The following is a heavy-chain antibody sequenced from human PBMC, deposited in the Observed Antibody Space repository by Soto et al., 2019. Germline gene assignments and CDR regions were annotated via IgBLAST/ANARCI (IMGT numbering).Heavy chain of an antibody. CDR3: GRGSKYYYDSSGYRLDY. D-gene: IGHD3-22*01. CDR2: IYHSGST. CDR1: GGYISRGGYS. J-gene: IGHJ4*02. V-gene: IGHV4-30-2*01. Sequence: LSLTCSVSGGYISRGGYSWSWIRQPPGKGLEWIGYIYHSGSTYYNPSLKSRVTISVDRSKNQFSLKLSSVTAADTAVYYCGRGSKYYYDSSGYRLDYWGQGTLVTVSS.